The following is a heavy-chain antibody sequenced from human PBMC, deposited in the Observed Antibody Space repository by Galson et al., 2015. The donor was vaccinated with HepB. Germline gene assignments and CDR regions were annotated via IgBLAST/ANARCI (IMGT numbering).Heavy chain of an antibody. D-gene: IGHD2-15*01. CDR3: ARRGYCSGGSCYSGGHDAFDI. V-gene: IGHV3-74*01. CDR2: INSDGSST. Sequence: SLRLSCAASGFTFSSYWMHWVRQAPGKGLVWVSRINSDGSSTIYADSVKGRFTISRDNAKNTLYLQMNSLRAEDTAVYYCARRGYCSGGSCYSGGHDAFDIWGQGTMVTVSS. J-gene: IGHJ3*02. CDR1: GFTFSSYW.